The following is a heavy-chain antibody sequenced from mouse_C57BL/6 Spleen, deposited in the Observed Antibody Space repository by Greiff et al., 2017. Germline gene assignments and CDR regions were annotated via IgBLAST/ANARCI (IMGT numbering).Heavy chain of an antibody. CDR2: INPGSGGT. CDR1: GYAFTNYL. D-gene: IGHD1-2*01. J-gene: IGHJ4*01. CDR3: ARGHYYGRAMDY. V-gene: IGHV1-54*01. Sequence: QVQLKESGAELVRPGTSVKVSCKASGYAFTNYLIEWVKQRPGQGLEWIGVINPGSGGTNYNEKFKGKATLTADKSSSTAYMQLSSLTSEDSAVYFCARGHYYGRAMDYWGQGTSVTVSS.